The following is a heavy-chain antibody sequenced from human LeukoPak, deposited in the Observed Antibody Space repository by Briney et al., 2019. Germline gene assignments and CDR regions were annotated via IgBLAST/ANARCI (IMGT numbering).Heavy chain of an antibody. J-gene: IGHJ5*02. CDR2: IDYSGST. Sequence: HSETLSLTCTVSGGSISSYYWSWIRQPPGKGLDWIGYIDYSGSTNYNPSLKSRVTISVDTSKNQFSLSLSSVIAADTAVYYCARSGPSGSYYNWFDPWGQGTLVTVSS. CDR3: ARSGPSGSYYNWFDP. CDR1: GGSISSYY. D-gene: IGHD1-26*01. V-gene: IGHV4-59*01.